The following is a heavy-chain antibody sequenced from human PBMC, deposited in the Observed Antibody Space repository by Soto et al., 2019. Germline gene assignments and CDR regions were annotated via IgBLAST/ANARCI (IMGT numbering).Heavy chain of an antibody. Sequence: GGSLRLSCAASGFTFSSYWMHWVRQAPGKGLVWVSRINSDGSSTSYADSVKGRFTISRDNAKNTLYLQMNSLRAEDTAVYYCARDPVYYDYVWGSYKYGMDVWGQGTTVTVSS. CDR2: INSDGSST. V-gene: IGHV3-74*01. CDR1: GFTFSSYW. CDR3: ARDPVYYDYVWGSYKYGMDV. J-gene: IGHJ6*02. D-gene: IGHD3-16*01.